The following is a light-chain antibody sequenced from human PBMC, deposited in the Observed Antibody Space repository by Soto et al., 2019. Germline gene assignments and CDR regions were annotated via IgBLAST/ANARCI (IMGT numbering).Light chain of an antibody. Sequence: QAVVTREPSLTVSPGGTVTLTCGSSTGPVTSGHYPYWFQQKPGQAPRTLIYDTTYKHSWTPARFSGSLLGGKAALTLSGAQPEDEAEYYCLLSYSGAGGGVFGGGTKVTVL. V-gene: IGLV7-46*01. CDR2: DTT. J-gene: IGLJ2*01. CDR3: LLSYSGAGGGV. CDR1: TGPVTSGHY.